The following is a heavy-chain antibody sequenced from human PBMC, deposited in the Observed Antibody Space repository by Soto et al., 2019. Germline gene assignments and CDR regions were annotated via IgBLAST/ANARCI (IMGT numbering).Heavy chain of an antibody. J-gene: IGHJ6*03. CDR1: GFTFDDYA. CDR3: AKDAVVVAAYMDV. CDR2: ISWNSGSI. D-gene: IGHD2-15*01. Sequence: EVQLVESGGGLVQPGRSLRLSCAASGFTFDDYAMHWVRRAPGKGLEWVSGISWNSGSIGYADSVKGRFTISRDNAKNSLYLQMNSLRAEDTALYYCAKDAVVVAAYMDVWGKGTTVTVSS. V-gene: IGHV3-9*01.